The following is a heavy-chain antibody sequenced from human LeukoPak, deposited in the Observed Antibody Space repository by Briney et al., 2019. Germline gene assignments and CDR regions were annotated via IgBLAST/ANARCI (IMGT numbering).Heavy chain of an antibody. CDR2: ISGGATST. D-gene: IGHD3-10*01. V-gene: IGHV3-23*01. Sequence: GSLRLSCAASGFTFSSYAMSWVRQAPGEGLEWVSGISGGATSTDYADSVRGRFSISRDNFKNTVSLQMSSLRAEDTATYYCAKGTDYYGSGGHFDFWGQGALVTVSS. CDR3: AKGTDYYGSGGHFDF. J-gene: IGHJ4*02. CDR1: GFTFSSYA.